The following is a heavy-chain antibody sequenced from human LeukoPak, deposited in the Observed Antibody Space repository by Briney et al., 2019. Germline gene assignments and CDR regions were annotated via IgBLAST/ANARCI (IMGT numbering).Heavy chain of an antibody. CDR3: ARLRYYGMDV. CDR1: GFTFSGYD. V-gene: IGHV3-48*04. CDR2: TSSSSSTI. J-gene: IGHJ6*02. Sequence: GGSLRLSCAASGFTFSGYDMSWVRQAPGKGLEWVSYTSSSSSTIYYADSVKSRFTISRDNAKNSLYLQMNSLRAEDTAVYYCARLRYYGMDVWGQGTTVTVSS.